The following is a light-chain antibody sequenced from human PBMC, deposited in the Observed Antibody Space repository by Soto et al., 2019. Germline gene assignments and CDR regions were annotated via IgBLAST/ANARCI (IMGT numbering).Light chain of an antibody. Sequence: EIVLTQSPGTLSLSPGERATLSCRASQSVSSNYLAWFQQEPGQAPRPLIYGASSRATGIPDRFSGSGSGTDFTLTISRLEPEDFAVYYCHQYGDSRTFGQGTKVDIK. J-gene: IGKJ1*01. CDR3: HQYGDSRT. CDR2: GAS. V-gene: IGKV3-20*01. CDR1: QSVSSNY.